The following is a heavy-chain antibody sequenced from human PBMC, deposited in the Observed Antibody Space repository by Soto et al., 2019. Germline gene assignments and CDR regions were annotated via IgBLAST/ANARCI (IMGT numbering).Heavy chain of an antibody. CDR1: GGSFSGYY. CDR3: ASGVSGSYGQWFDP. D-gene: IGHD1-26*01. CDR2: INHGGST. V-gene: IGHV4-34*01. Sequence: SETLSLTCAVYGGSFSGYYWSWIRQPPGKGLEWIGEINHGGSTNNNPSLKSRVTISEDASKDQFSLKLSSVTAADTAVYYCASGVSGSYGQWFDPWGQGTLVTVSS. J-gene: IGHJ5*02.